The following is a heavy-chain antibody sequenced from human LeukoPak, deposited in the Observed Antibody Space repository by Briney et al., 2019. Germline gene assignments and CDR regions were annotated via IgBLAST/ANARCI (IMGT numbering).Heavy chain of an antibody. CDR1: GGSFSGYY. CDR2: INHSGST. D-gene: IGHD3-10*01. V-gene: IGHV4-34*01. CDR3: AGLDIVVVPTDIGPDYYGSGTYFQ. Sequence: SETLSLTCAVYGGSFSGYYWSWIRQPPGKGLEWIGEINHSGSTNYNPSLKSRVTISVDTSKNHFSLKLTSVTAADTAVYYCAGLDIVVVPTDIGPDYYGSGTYFQWGQGTLVTVSS. J-gene: IGHJ4*02.